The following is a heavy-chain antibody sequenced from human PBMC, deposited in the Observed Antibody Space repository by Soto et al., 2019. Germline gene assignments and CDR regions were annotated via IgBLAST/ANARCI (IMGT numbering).Heavy chain of an antibody. Sequence: QVPLQASGPGLVKPSETLSLTCTVSGGSISTYYWSWIRPSSGKRLQWIGRGYSSWTTNYNPSLNSRVTMSLDTSKNQFSLNVTSVTAADTAVYDCASGFSSWTGFDYCGQGTLVTVSS. CDR2: GYSSWTT. V-gene: IGHV4-4*07. CDR3: ASGFSSWTGFDY. D-gene: IGHD3-9*01. J-gene: IGHJ4*02. CDR1: GGSISTYY.